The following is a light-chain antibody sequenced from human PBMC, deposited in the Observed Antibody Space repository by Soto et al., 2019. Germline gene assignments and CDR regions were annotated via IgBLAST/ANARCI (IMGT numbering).Light chain of an antibody. J-gene: IGKJ2*01. CDR1: QSVSSNF. V-gene: IGKV3-20*01. Sequence: EIVWTQSPGTLSLSPGERATLSCRASQSVSSNFLAWYQQKPGQAPKLLMYGISTRATGIPDRLSGSGSGTDFTLTISRLEPEDFAMYYCQQYSSLPLTFGQGSKQDIK. CDR2: GIS. CDR3: QQYSSLPLT.